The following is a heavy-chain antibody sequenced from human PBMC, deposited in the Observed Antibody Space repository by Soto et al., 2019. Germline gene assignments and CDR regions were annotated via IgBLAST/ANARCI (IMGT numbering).Heavy chain of an antibody. J-gene: IGHJ4*02. CDR3: ASRSCSGGSCYVLDY. CDR1: GFTFSSYA. Sequence: GGSLRLSCAASGFTFSSYAMHWVRQAPGKGLEWVAIISYDGSNKYYADSVKGRFTISRDNAKNSLYLQMNSLRAEDTAVYYCASRSCSGGSCYVLDYWGEGT. D-gene: IGHD2-15*01. CDR2: ISYDGSNK. V-gene: IGHV3-30-3*01.